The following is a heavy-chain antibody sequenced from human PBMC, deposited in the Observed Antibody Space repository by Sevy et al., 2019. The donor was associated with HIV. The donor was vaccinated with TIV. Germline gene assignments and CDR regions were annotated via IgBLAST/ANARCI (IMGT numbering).Heavy chain of an antibody. D-gene: IGHD2-15*01. J-gene: IGHJ4*02. CDR2: IRYDGSNK. V-gene: IGHV3-30*02. CDR1: GFTFSSYG. Sequence: GGSLRLSCAASGFTFSSYGMHWVRQAPGKGLEWVAFIRYDGSNKYYADSVKGRFTISRDNSKNTLYLQMNSLRAEDTAVYYCAKVYYCSGGSCYGVGFDYWGQGTLVTVSS. CDR3: AKVYYCSGGSCYGVGFDY.